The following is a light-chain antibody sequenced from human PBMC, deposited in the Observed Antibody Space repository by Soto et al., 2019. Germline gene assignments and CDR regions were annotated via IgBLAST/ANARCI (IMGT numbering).Light chain of an antibody. V-gene: IGKV3-20*01. CDR2: VAS. CDR1: QSVSSSY. J-gene: IGKJ1*01. CDR3: QQYGSSPWT. Sequence: EIVLTQSPGTLSLSPGERATLSCRASQSVSSSYLAWYQQKPGQAPRLRIYVASSRAPGIPDRFSGSGSGTDFTLTISRLEPEDFAVYYCQQYGSSPWTFGQGTKVEIK.